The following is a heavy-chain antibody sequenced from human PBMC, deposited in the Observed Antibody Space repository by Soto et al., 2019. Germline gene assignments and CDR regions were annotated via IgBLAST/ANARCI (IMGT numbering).Heavy chain of an antibody. Sequence: KPSETLSLTCTVSGGSISSGDYYWSWIRQPPGKGLEWIGYIYYRGSTYYNPSLKNRFIISVDTSKDQFSLRLNSVTAADTAMYYCARGDFWSGYVIPSEAFDIWGQGTMVTVSS. D-gene: IGHD3-3*01. V-gene: IGHV4-30-4*01. CDR1: GGSISSGDYY. CDR3: ARGDFWSGYVIPSEAFDI. CDR2: IYYRGST. J-gene: IGHJ3*02.